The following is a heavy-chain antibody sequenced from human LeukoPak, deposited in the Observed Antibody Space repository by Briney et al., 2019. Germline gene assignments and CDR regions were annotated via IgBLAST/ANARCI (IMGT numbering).Heavy chain of an antibody. J-gene: IGHJ4*02. CDR1: GFAFRNYA. CDR3: ARDWKCDC. V-gene: IGHV3-23*01. D-gene: IGHD1-1*01. Sequence: GGSLRLSCAASGFAFRNYAMTWVRQAPGKGLEWVAAISDSGAKTSYADSVKGRYTISRDNSKNMLYLQMNSLRVEDTAVYSCARDWKCDCWGQGTLATV. CDR2: ISDSGAKT.